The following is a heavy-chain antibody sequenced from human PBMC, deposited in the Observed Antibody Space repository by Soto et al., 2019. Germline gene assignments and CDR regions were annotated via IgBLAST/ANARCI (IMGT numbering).Heavy chain of an antibody. V-gene: IGHV4-30-4*01. J-gene: IGHJ4*02. CDR3: ATWSGSTYGYFDH. Sequence: SETLCLTCTVSGGSVTSDEDFWTWLRQSPGKGLERSGYISSRGSTGYNPSLKTPLSMSVGRSKNQFTLRLTSVTAPDTAVYFCATWSGSTYGYFDHWGQGTQVTVSS. CDR1: GGSVTSDEDF. D-gene: IGHD5-18*01. CDR2: ISSRGST.